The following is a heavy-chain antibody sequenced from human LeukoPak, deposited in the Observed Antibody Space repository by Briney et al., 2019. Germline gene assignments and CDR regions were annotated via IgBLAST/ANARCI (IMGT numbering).Heavy chain of an antibody. J-gene: IGHJ4*02. Sequence: SETLSLTCTVSGGPTSSGGYYWTWIRQHPGKGLEWIGYIYNGGSTYYSPSLKSRVSISVDTSRNQFSLKLTSATAADTAVYYCATNYGVYAFDYWGQGTQVTVSS. D-gene: IGHD4-17*01. CDR2: IYNGGST. V-gene: IGHV4-31*03. CDR3: ATNYGVYAFDY. CDR1: GGPTSSGGYY.